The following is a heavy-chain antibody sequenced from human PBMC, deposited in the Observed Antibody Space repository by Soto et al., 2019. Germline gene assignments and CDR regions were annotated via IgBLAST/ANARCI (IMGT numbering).Heavy chain of an antibody. D-gene: IGHD6-6*01. CDR3: SSVRAARSAIDY. CDR2: IYHSGST. V-gene: IGHV4-30-2*01. CDR1: GGSISSGGYS. J-gene: IGHJ4*02. Sequence: PSETLSLTCAVSGGSISSGGYSWSWIRQPPGKGLEWIGYIYHSGSTYYNPSLKSRVTISVDRSKNQFSLKLSSVTAADTAVYYCSSVRAARSAIDYWGQGTLVTVSS.